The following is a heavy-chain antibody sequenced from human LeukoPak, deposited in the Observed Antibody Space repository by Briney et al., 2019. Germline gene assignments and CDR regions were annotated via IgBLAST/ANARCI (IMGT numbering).Heavy chain of an antibody. Sequence: PGGSLRLSCAASGFTFGSYWMTWIRQAPGKGLEWVANIKEDGRDKYYLDSVKGRFTISRDNAKNLLYLQMNSLRAEDTAVYYCVTDSGWYRFDNWGQGTLVTVSS. CDR2: IKEDGRDK. D-gene: IGHD6-13*01. V-gene: IGHV3-7*03. CDR1: GFTFGSYW. J-gene: IGHJ4*02. CDR3: VTDSGWYRFDN.